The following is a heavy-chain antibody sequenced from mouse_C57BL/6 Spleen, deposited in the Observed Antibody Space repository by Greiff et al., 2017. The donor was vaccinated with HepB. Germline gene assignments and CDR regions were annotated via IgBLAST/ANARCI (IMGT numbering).Heavy chain of an antibody. CDR1: GYTFTSYW. Sequence: QVQLQQPGAELVKPGASVKLSCKASGYTFTSYWMQWVKQRPGQGLEWIGEIDPSDSYTNYNQKFKGKATLTVDTSSSTAYMELSSLTSEDSAVYYCARRGYYDVWYFDVWGTGTTVTVSS. J-gene: IGHJ1*03. CDR2: IDPSDSYT. CDR3: ARRGYYDVWYFDV. V-gene: IGHV1-50*01. D-gene: IGHD1-1*01.